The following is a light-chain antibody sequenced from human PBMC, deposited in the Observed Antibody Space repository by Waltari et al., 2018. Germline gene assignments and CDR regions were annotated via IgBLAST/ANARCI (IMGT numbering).Light chain of an antibody. CDR1: QSVLYSSNSKNY. J-gene: IGKJ1*01. Sequence: DIVMTQSPDSLAVSLGERATINCKSSQSVLYSSNSKNYLAWYQQKPGHPPKLLIYWASTRESGVPARFSGSGSGTDFTLTITSLQAEDVAVYYCQQYYSTPRAFGQGTKVGIK. CDR2: WAS. CDR3: QQYYSTPRA. V-gene: IGKV4-1*01.